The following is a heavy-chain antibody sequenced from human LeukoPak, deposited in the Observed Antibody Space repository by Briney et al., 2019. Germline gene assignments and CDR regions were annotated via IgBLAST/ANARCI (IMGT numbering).Heavy chain of an antibody. V-gene: IGHV3-64*01. CDR1: GFTFSSYA. Sequence: PGGSLRLSCAASGFTFSSYAMHWVRQAPGKALEYVSAISSNGGSTYYANPVKGRFTISRDNSKNTLYLQMGSLRAEDMAVYYCARGGRGLGITMVRGDENFDYWGQGTLVTVSS. D-gene: IGHD3-10*01. CDR2: ISSNGGST. CDR3: ARGGRGLGITMVRGDENFDY. J-gene: IGHJ4*02.